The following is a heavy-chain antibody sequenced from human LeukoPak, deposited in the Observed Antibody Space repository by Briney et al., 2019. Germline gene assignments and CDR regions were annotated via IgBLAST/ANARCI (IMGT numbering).Heavy chain of an antibody. V-gene: IGHV3-23*01. D-gene: IGHD3-22*01. J-gene: IGHJ4*02. Sequence: GGSLRLSCAASGFTFSSYAMSWVRQAPGKGLEWVSAISGSGGSTYYADSVKGRFTISRDNSKNTLYLQMNSLRAEDTAVYYCAKDSDYYYDSSGYCDYWGQGTLVTVSS. CDR2: ISGSGGST. CDR3: AKDSDYYYDSSGYCDY. CDR1: GFTFSSYA.